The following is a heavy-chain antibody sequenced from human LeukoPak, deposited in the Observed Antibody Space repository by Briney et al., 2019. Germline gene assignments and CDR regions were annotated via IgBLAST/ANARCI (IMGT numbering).Heavy chain of an antibody. D-gene: IGHD3-16*01. CDR2: IIPIFGTA. CDR1: GGTFSSYA. CDR3: ANHPHYDYVWGSSS. Sequence: SVKVSCKASGGTFSSYAISWVLQAPGQGLEWMGGIIPIFGTANYAQKFQGRVTITTDESTSTAYMELSSLRSEDTAVYYCANHPHYDYVWGSSSWGQGTMVTVSS. J-gene: IGHJ3*01. V-gene: IGHV1-69*05.